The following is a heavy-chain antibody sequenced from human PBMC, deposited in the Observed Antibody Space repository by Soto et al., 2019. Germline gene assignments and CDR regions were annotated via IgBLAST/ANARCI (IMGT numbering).Heavy chain of an antibody. CDR2: ISAYDGNT. CDR1: GYTFTSYG. Sequence: ASVKVSCKASGYTFTSYGISWVRQAPGQGLEWMGWISAYDGNTNYAQKLQGRVTMTTDTSTNTAFLELRSLRSDDAAMYYCARDRLRGYDSSGFYSWGQGTMVTVSS. CDR3: ARDRLRGYDSSGFYS. J-gene: IGHJ4*02. V-gene: IGHV1-18*01. D-gene: IGHD3-22*01.